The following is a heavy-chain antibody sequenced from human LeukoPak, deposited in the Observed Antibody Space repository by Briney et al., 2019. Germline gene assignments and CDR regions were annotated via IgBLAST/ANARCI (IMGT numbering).Heavy chain of an antibody. CDR1: GFTFSTYG. J-gene: IGHJ4*02. CDR3: AKDPGYTSGVDY. Sequence: GGSLRLTCAASGFTFSTYGMHWVRQAPGKGLEWVAVISYDGNNNYYADSVKGRFTISRDNSKNTLYLQMNSLRAEDTAVYYCAKDPGYTSGVDYWGQGTLVTVSS. V-gene: IGHV3-30*18. CDR2: ISYDGNNN. D-gene: IGHD6-19*01.